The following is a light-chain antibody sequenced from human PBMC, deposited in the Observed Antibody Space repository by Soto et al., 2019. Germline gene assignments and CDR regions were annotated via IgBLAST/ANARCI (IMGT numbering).Light chain of an antibody. CDR2: LGS. V-gene: IGKV2-28*01. J-gene: IGKJ1*01. Sequence: EIVMTQSPLFLSVTPGEPASISCRSSQNLLHSNGKTFLDWYLQRPGQSPQLLIYLGSSRASGVPVRFSGSGSGTDFTLKISRVEAEDVGFYYCMQALQTPRTFGQGTNVEIK. CDR3: MQALQTPRT. CDR1: QNLLHSNGKTF.